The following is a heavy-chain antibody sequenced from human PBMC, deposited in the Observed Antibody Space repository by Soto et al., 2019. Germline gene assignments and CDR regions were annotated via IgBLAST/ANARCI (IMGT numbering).Heavy chain of an antibody. CDR2: IWYDGSNK. V-gene: IGHV3-33*01. D-gene: IGHD7-27*01. CDR3: AREGSNWDRYGMDV. Sequence: GGSLRLSCAASGFTFSSYGMHWVRQAPGKGLEWVAVIWYDGSNKYYADSVKGRFTISRDNSKNTLYLQMNSLRAEDTAVYYCAREGSNWDRYGMDVWGQGTTVTVSS. J-gene: IGHJ6*02. CDR1: GFTFSSYG.